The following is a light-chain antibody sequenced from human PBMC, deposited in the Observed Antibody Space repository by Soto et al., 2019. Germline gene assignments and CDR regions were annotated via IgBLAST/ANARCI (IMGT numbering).Light chain of an antibody. CDR1: QSVSSSY. V-gene: IGKV3-20*01. CDR3: QQYNTSPWT. J-gene: IGKJ1*01. Sequence: EIVLTQSPGTLSLSPGERGTLSCRVSQSVSSSYLAWYQQKPGQAPRLLIYGASNRATGIPDRFSGSGSGTDFTLTISRLEPEDFAVYYCQQYNTSPWTFGQGTKVEIK. CDR2: GAS.